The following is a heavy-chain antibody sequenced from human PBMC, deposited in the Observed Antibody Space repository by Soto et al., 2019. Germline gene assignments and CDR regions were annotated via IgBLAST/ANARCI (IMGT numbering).Heavy chain of an antibody. CDR2: IYPGDSDT. D-gene: IGHD3-10*01. CDR1: GYSFISYG. CDR3: ARQNYYGSGSYYNTNWFDP. V-gene: IGHV5-51*01. J-gene: IGHJ5*02. Sequence: PGESLKISCKGSGYSFISYGIGWVRKLPGKGLEWMGIIYPGDSDTRYSPSFQGQVTISADKSISTAYLQWSSLKASDTAMYYCARQNYYGSGSYYNTNWFDPWGQGTLVTVSS.